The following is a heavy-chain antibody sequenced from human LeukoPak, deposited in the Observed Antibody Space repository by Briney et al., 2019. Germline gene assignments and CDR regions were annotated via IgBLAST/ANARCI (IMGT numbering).Heavy chain of an antibody. CDR1: GFTFSSHG. CDR3: ARVDRAGYYYYGMDV. Sequence: GGSLRLSCAASGFTFSSHGMHWVRQAPGKGLEWVAVIWYDGSNKYYADSVKGRFTISRDNPKNTLYLQMNSLRAEDTAVYYCARVDRAGYYYYGMDVWGQGTTVTVSS. J-gene: IGHJ6*02. V-gene: IGHV3-33*01. CDR2: IWYDGSNK. D-gene: IGHD3-9*01.